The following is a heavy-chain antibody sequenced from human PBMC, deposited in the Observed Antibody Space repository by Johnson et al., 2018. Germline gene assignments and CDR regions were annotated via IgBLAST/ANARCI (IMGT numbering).Heavy chain of an antibody. V-gene: IGHV3-15*01. Sequence: VQLVESGGGLVKPGGSLRLSCAASGFTFSNAWMSWVRQAPGKGLEWVGRIKSKTDGGTTDYAAPVKGRFTISRDDSKNTLYLQMNSLKTEDTAVYYCTTGPGDSSSWYRVVAVDIWGQGTRVTVSS. CDR3: TTGPGDSSSWYRVVAVDI. D-gene: IGHD6-13*01. CDR2: IKSKTDGGTT. J-gene: IGHJ3*02. CDR1: GFTFSNAW.